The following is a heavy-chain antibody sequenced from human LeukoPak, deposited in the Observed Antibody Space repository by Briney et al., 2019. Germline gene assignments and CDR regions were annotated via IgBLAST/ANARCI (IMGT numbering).Heavy chain of an antibody. V-gene: IGHV1-69*13. CDR2: IIPIFGTA. Sequence: SVKVSCKASGGTFSSYAISWVRQAPGQGLEWMGGIIPIFGTANYAQKFQGRVTITADESTSTAYMELSSLRSEDTAVYYCARAELWELLRLRQVGAFDIWGQGTMVTVSS. D-gene: IGHD1-26*01. J-gene: IGHJ3*02. CDR3: ARAELWELLRLRQVGAFDI. CDR1: GGTFSSYA.